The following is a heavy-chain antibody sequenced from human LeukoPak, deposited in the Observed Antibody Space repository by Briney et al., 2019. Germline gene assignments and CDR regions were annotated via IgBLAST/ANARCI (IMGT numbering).Heavy chain of an antibody. CDR3: ARLAYSTTWSAARFDP. D-gene: IGHD3-16*01. CDR1: GYNFITYW. CDR2: IYPGDSDT. V-gene: IGHV5-51*01. J-gene: IGHJ5*02. Sequence: GESLKISCKGSGYNFITYWIAWVRPMPGKGLEWMGIIYPGDSDTRYSPAFQGQVTISADKSISTAYLQWSSLKASDTAMYYCARLAYSTTWSAARFDPWGQGTLVTVSS.